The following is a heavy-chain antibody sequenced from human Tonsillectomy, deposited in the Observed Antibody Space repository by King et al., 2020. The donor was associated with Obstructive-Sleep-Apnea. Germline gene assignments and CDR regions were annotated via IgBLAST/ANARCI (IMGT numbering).Heavy chain of an antibody. CDR2: IYGSGST. J-gene: IGHJ4*02. Sequence: QLQESGPGLVKPSETLSLTCIVSGVSISRTSYYWGWIRQPPGKGLEWIGSIYGSGSTYYSPSLKSRVTMSVDTSRNQFSLKLISVTAADTAVYYCARLPVGGVGYVDYWGPGTLVTVSS. V-gene: IGHV4-39*07. CDR1: GVSISRTSYY. CDR3: ARLPVGGVGYVDY. D-gene: IGHD3-16*01.